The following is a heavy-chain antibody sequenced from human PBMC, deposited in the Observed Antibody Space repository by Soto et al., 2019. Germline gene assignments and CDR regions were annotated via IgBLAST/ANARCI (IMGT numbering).Heavy chain of an antibody. D-gene: IGHD2-15*01. J-gene: IGHJ6*02. CDR1: GFTVSSNY. V-gene: IGHV3-23*01. Sequence: PGGSLRLSCAASGFTVSSNYMSWVRQAPGKGLEWVSAISGSGGSTYYADSVKGRFTISRDNSKNTLYLQMNSLRAEDTAVYYCAKDRVAVDYYYYYGMDVWGQGTTVTVSS. CDR2: ISGSGGST. CDR3: AKDRVAVDYYYYYGMDV.